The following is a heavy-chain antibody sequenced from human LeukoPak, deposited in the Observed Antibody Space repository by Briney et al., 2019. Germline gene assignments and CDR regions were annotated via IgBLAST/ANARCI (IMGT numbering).Heavy chain of an antibody. CDR2: ISSSSTI. V-gene: IGHV3-48*02. CDR1: GFTFSSNS. Sequence: GGSPRLSCAASGFTFSSNSMNWVRQAPGKGLEWVSYISSSSTIYYADSVKGRFTISRDNAKNSLYLQMNSLRDEDTAVYYCARPLSYSSNAALGYWGQGTLVTVSS. J-gene: IGHJ4*02. CDR3: ARPLSYSSNAALGY. D-gene: IGHD6-13*01.